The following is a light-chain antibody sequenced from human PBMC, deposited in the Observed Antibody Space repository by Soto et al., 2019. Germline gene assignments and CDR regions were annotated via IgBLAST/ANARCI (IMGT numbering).Light chain of an antibody. J-gene: IGLJ1*01. V-gene: IGLV2-14*01. CDR2: DVS. CDR3: STYTSSSTHLDV. Sequence: QSALTQPASVSGSPGQSITISCTGTSSDVGGYNYVSWYQQHPGKAPKLMIYDVSNRPSGVSNRFSGSNSGNTPSLTISGLQAEDETDYQCSTYTSSSTHLDVSGTGTKVTVL. CDR1: SSDVGGYNY.